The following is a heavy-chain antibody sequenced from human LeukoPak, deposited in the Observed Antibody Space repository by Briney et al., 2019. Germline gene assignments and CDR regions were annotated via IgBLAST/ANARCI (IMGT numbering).Heavy chain of an antibody. CDR2: IIPIFGTA. CDR1: GGTFSSYA. Sequence: SVKVSCKASGGTFSSYAISWVRQAPGQGLEWMGRIIPIFGTANYAQKFQGRVTITTDESTSTAYMELSSLRSDDTAVYYCARDGSGSYLKFDYWGQGTLVTVSS. CDR3: ARDGSGSYLKFDY. D-gene: IGHD3-10*01. V-gene: IGHV1-69*05. J-gene: IGHJ4*02.